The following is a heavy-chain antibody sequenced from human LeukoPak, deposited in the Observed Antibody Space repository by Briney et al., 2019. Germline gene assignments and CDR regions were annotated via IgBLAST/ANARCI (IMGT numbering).Heavy chain of an antibody. Sequence: TGGSLRLSCAASGFTFSSYWMSWVRQAPGKGLEWVANIKQDGSEKYYVDSVKGRFTISRDNAKNSLYLQMNSLRAEDTAVYYCATAPLLWFGELFPGFDYWGQGTLVTVSS. V-gene: IGHV3-7*01. CDR2: IKQDGSEK. CDR1: GFTFSSYW. D-gene: IGHD3-10*01. J-gene: IGHJ4*02. CDR3: ATAPLLWFGELFPGFDY.